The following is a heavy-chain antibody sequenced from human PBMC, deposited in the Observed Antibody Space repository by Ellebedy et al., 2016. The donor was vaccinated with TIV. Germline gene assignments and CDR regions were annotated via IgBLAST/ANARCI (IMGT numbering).Heavy chain of an antibody. J-gene: IGHJ3*01. Sequence: SGPTLVKPTQTLTLTCTLSGFSLSTSGVGVGWIRQPPGKALEWLALIYWNDDKRCSPSLKSRLTITKDTSKNQVVLTMTNMDAVDTGTYFCVHEITVGSRRSWHDAFDVWGRGTMVTVSS. D-gene: IGHD6-13*01. CDR1: GFSLSTSGVG. V-gene: IGHV2-5*04. CDR2: IYWNDDK. CDR3: VHEITVGSRRSWHDAFDV.